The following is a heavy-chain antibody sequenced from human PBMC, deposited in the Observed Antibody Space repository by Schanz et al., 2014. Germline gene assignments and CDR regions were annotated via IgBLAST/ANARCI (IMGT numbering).Heavy chain of an antibody. CDR1: GFTFSDYY. D-gene: IGHD3-10*01. Sequence: EVQLVESGGGLVQPGGSLRLSCAASGFTFSDYYMSWIRQAPGKGLEWVSAISGSGDNTFYADSVRGRFTISRDNSRNTLYLQMNSLRAEDTAVYYCAKDFTGSGIFFNSWGQGTLVSVSS. V-gene: IGHV3-23*04. J-gene: IGHJ5*01. CDR3: AKDFTGSGIFFNS. CDR2: ISGSGDNT.